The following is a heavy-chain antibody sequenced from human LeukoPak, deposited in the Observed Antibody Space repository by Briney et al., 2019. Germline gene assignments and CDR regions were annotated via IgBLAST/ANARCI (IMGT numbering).Heavy chain of an antibody. CDR3: ARGRGYSGYDLVSRRVSPEYYFDY. CDR1: GGSISSGDYY. V-gene: IGHV4-61*08. CDR2: IYYSGST. Sequence: PSETLSLTCTVSGGSISSGDYYWSWIRQPPGKGLEWIGYIYYSGSTNYNPSLKSRVTISVDTSKNQFSLKLSSVTAADTAVYYCARGRGYSGYDLVSRRVSPEYYFDYWGQGTLVTVSS. J-gene: IGHJ4*02. D-gene: IGHD5-12*01.